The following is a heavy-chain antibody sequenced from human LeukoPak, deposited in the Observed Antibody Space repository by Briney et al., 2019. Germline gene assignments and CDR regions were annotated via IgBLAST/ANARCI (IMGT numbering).Heavy chain of an antibody. V-gene: IGHV4-39*07. J-gene: IGHJ4*02. CDR1: GGSISSSSYY. CDR3: AREGLDCSSTSCYSADY. Sequence: SETLTLTCTVSGGSISSSSYYWGWLRQPPGTGLEWIGSIYYSGSTYYKPSLKSRVTISEDTSKNQFSLKLSSVTAADTAVYYCAREGLDCSSTSCYSADYWGQGTLVTVSS. CDR2: IYYSGST. D-gene: IGHD2-2*01.